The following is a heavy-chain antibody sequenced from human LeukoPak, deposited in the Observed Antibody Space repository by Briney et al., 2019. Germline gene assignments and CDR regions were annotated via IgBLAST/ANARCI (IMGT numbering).Heavy chain of an antibody. Sequence: GGSLRLSCSASGFSVSSNFVSWVRQAPGKGLEWVSLIYSGATTKYADSVRGRFIISRDNSKNTVYLQMNSVRVDDTAVYYCVRALTADYYYGMDVWGQGTTVTVSS. D-gene: IGHD2-21*02. J-gene: IGHJ6*02. CDR3: VRALTADYYYGMDV. CDR1: GFSVSSNF. V-gene: IGHV3-66*01. CDR2: IYSGATT.